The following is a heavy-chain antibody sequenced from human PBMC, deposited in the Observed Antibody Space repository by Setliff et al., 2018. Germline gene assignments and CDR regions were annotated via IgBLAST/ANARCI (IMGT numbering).Heavy chain of an antibody. CDR3: ARGPGSSRLYYFDY. D-gene: IGHD3-10*01. V-gene: IGHV4-38-2*02. CDR1: GGSISSTYH. J-gene: IGHJ4*02. CDR2: IYHSGNT. Sequence: PSETLSLTCNVSGGSISSTYHWGWIRQSPGKGLEWIGTIYHSGNTYYSPSLNSRLTISVDTSKNQFSLRLTSVTAAYTAVYYCARGPGSSRLYYFDYWGQGTLVTVSS.